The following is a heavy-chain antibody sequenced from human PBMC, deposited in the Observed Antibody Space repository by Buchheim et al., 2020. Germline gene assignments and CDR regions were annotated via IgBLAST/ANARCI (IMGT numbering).Heavy chain of an antibody. CDR3: ARDLTGGLRGSFDY. J-gene: IGHJ4*02. CDR2: IYYSGST. V-gene: IGHV4-31*03. CDR1: GDSISSGVYY. Sequence: QVQLQESGPGLVKPSQTLSLTCTVSGDSISSGVYYWSWIRQHPGKGLEWIGYIYYSGSTYYNPSLKSRVLISLDTFKKHFFLKLSSVTAADTAVYYCARDLTGGLRGSFDYWGQGTL. D-gene: IGHD1-26*01.